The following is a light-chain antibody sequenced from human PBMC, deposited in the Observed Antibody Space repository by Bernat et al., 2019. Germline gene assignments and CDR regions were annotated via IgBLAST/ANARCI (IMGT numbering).Light chain of an antibody. J-gene: IGLJ3*02. CDR2: GNS. V-gene: IGLV1-40*01. CDR1: SSNIGAGYD. Sequence: QSVLTQPPSVSGASGQRVTISCTGSSSNIGAGYDVHWYQQLPGTAPKLLTYGNSNRPSGVPDRFSGSKSGTSAALAITGLQAEDEADHYCQSYDSSLSGWVFGGGTKLSVL. CDR3: QSYDSSLSGWV.